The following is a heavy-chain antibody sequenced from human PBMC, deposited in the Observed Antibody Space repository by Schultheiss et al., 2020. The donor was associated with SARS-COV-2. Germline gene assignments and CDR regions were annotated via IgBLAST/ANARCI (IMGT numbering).Heavy chain of an antibody. D-gene: IGHD5-12*01. CDR2: ISGSGGST. CDR3: AKDQAADIVATLTYGMDV. Sequence: GGSLRLSCAASGFTFSSYAMSWVRQAPGKGLEWVSAISGSGGSTYYADSVKGRFTISRDNSKNTLYLQMNSLRAEDTALYYCAKDQAADIVATLTYGMDVWGQGTTVTVSS. CDR1: GFTFSSYA. J-gene: IGHJ6*02. V-gene: IGHV3-23*01.